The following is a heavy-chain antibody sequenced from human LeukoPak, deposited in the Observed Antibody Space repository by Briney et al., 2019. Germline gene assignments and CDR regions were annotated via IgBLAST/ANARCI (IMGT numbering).Heavy chain of an antibody. CDR3: AKSSGGSYSWFDP. Sequence: RGSLRLSCAASGFTFSNYGMNWVRQAPGKGLEWVSTISGGGGSTYYADSVKGRFTISRDNSKNTLYLQMNSLRAEDTAIYYCAKSSGGSYSWFDPWGQGTLVTVSS. CDR2: ISGGGGST. D-gene: IGHD2-15*01. CDR1: GFTFSNYG. V-gene: IGHV3-23*01. J-gene: IGHJ5*02.